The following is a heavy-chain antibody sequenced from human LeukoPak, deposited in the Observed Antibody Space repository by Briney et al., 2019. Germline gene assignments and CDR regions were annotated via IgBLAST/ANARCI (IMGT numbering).Heavy chain of an antibody. CDR3: AYNGVNYYYMDV. D-gene: IGHD5-24*01. Sequence: SQSLSLTCAISGDSVSSNSAAWNWIRQSPSRGLEWLGRTYYRSKWYNDYAVSVKSPITINPDTSKNQFSLQLNSVTPEDTAVYYCAYNGVNYYYMDVWGKGTTVTVSS. J-gene: IGHJ6*03. CDR1: GDSVSSNSAA. V-gene: IGHV6-1*01. CDR2: TYYRSKWYN.